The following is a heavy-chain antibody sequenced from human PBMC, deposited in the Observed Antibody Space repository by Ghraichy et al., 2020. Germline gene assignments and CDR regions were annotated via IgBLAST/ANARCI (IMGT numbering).Heavy chain of an antibody. J-gene: IGHJ4*02. CDR1: GFTFSSYA. CDR3: AKDKVSTIASYPFDS. Sequence: GGSLRLSCAASGFTFSSYAMNWVRQAPGKGLEWVSSIGGSAGRTYYADSVKGRFTVSRDNSKNTLYLQMNSLRAEDTAVYYCAKDKVSTIASYPFDSWGQGTLVTVSS. CDR2: IGGSAGRT. D-gene: IGHD5/OR15-5a*01. V-gene: IGHV3-23*01.